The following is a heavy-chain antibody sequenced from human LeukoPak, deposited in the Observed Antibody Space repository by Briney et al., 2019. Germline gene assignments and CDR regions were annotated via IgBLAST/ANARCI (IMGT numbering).Heavy chain of an antibody. J-gene: IGHJ4*02. Sequence: VASVKVSCKVSGYTLTEFSMNWVRQAPGKGLEWRGGFDPEDGETIYAQELQGRVTMTKDTSTDTAYLELSSLRSEDTAVHYCATWYYYDSSDYYLADYWGQGTLVTVSS. CDR3: ATWYYYDSSDYYLADY. CDR1: GYTLTEFS. V-gene: IGHV1-24*01. D-gene: IGHD3-22*01. CDR2: FDPEDGET.